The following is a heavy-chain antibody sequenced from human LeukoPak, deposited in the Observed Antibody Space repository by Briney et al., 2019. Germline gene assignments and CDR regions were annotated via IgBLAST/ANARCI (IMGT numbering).Heavy chain of an antibody. V-gene: IGHV4-39*01. J-gene: IGHJ4*02. CDR3: ARLGGYYDPPGY. CDR2: IHHSGST. CDR1: GGSISSGGYY. Sequence: PSETLSLTCTVSGGSISSGGYYWSWIRQPPGKGLEWIATIHHSGSTYYKPSLRSGVTISVDTSRNQFSLKLSSVTVADTAVYYCARLGGYYDPPGYWGQGTLVTVSS. D-gene: IGHD3-22*01.